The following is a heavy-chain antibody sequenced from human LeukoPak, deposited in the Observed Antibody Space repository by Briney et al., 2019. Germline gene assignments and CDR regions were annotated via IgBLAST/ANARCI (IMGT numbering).Heavy chain of an antibody. CDR1: GGSISSGVYY. CDR2: IYYSGST. D-gene: IGHD2/OR15-2a*01. V-gene: IGHV4-31*03. Sequence: SQTLSLTCTVSGGSISSGVYYWSWIRQHPGKGLEWIGYIYYSGSTYYNPSLKSRVTISVDTSKNQFSLKLSSVTAADTAVYYCARGPGSTSYNYYYYMDVWGKGTTVTVSS. CDR3: ARGPGSTSYNYYYYMDV. J-gene: IGHJ6*03.